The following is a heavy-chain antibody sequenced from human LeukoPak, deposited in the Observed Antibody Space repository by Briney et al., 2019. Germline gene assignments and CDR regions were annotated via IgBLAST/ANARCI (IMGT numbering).Heavy chain of an antibody. CDR1: GGTFSRYA. D-gene: IGHD3-3*01. CDR3: ARGLWSAHRREYYFDS. V-gene: IGHV1-69*13. CDR2: IIPIFGTA. Sequence: ASVKVSCKASGGTFSRYAINWVRQAPGQGLEWMGGIIPIFGTANYAQKFQGRVTITADESTSTAYMELSSLTSEDTAVYFCARGLWSAHRREYYFDSWGQGTLVTVSS. J-gene: IGHJ4*02.